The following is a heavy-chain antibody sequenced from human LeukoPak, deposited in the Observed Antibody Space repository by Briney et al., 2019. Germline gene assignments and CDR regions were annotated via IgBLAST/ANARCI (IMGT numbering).Heavy chain of an antibody. D-gene: IGHD3-9*01. CDR3: ARGVLRYFDWLSY. V-gene: IGHV1-46*01. Sequence: ASVKVSCKASGYSFTSHYMHWVRQAPGQGLEWLGLINPSGSSTLYAQKFQGRVTMTRDMSTTTDYMELSSLRSEDTAVYYCARGVLRYFDWLSYWGQGTLVTVSS. CDR2: INPSGSST. CDR1: GYSFTSHY. J-gene: IGHJ4*02.